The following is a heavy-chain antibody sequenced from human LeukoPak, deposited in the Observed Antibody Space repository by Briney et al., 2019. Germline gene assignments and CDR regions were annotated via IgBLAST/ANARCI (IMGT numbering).Heavy chain of an antibody. D-gene: IGHD1-26*01. CDR3: VSGTIVGARGADN. V-gene: IGHV4-34*01. CDR2: INHSGST. Sequence: PSETLSLTCAVYGGSFSGYYWSWIRQPPGKGLEWIGEINHSGSTNYNPSLKSRVTISVDTSKNQFSLKLSSVTAADTAVYYCVSGTIVGARGADNWGQGTLVTVSS. CDR1: GGSFSGYY. J-gene: IGHJ4*02.